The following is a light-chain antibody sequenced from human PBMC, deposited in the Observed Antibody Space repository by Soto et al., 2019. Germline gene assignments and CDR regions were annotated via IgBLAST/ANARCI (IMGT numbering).Light chain of an antibody. CDR2: GAS. CDR1: QNVNNR. V-gene: IGKV3-20*01. Sequence: EILLTQSPGSLSVFPGERASLSCRASQNVNNRLAFYQQKAGQAPRLPISGASSRATGIPDRFSGSGSGTDFTLTISRLESDDFALYYCQQYAEGTPITFGQGTRLEI. CDR3: QQYAEGTPIT. J-gene: IGKJ5*01.